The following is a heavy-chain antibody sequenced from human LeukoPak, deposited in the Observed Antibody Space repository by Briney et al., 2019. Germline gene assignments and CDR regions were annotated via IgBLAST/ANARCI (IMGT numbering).Heavy chain of an antibody. V-gene: IGHV3-23*01. D-gene: IGHD2-21*02. Sequence: GGSLRLSCAASGLTFSEYAMSWVRQVPGMGLEWVSTIGVSGGSTNYADSVRGRFTISRDNSKNTLYLQMNSLRAEDTAVYYCASDSYSPEYFQHWGQGTLVTVSS. CDR1: GLTFSEYA. CDR2: IGVSGGST. CDR3: ASDSYSPEYFQH. J-gene: IGHJ1*01.